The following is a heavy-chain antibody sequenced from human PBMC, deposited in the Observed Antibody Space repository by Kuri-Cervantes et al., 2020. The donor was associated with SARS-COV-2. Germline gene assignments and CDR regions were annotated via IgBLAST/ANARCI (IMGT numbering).Heavy chain of an antibody. V-gene: IGHV4-39*01. D-gene: IGHD2-8*02. CDR1: GGSISSSSYY. CDR3: ARGEGIVLVVYALAFDI. Sequence: SETLSLTCTVSGGSISSSSYYWGWIRQPPGKGLEWIGSIYYSGSTYYNPSLKSRVTISVDTSKNQFSLKLSSVTAADTAVYYCARGEGIVLVVYALAFDIWGRGTMVTVSS. CDR2: IYYSGST. J-gene: IGHJ3*02.